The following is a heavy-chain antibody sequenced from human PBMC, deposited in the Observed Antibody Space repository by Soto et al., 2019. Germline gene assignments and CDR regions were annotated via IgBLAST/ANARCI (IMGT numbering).Heavy chain of an antibody. D-gene: IGHD6-13*01. Sequence: SETLSLTCTVSGGSISTYYWSWIRQPPGKGLEWIGYIYNSGSTNYNPSLKSRVSISVDTSKNQFSLKLNSVTAADTAVYCCARDAAPAGDYYYYAMDVWGQGTTVTVSS. CDR2: IYNSGST. V-gene: IGHV4-59*01. CDR3: ARDAAPAGDYYYYAMDV. J-gene: IGHJ6*02. CDR1: GGSISTYY.